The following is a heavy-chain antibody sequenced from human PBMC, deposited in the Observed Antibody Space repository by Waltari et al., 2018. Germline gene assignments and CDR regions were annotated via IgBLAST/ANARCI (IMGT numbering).Heavy chain of an antibody. D-gene: IGHD4-17*01. CDR1: GGSISVYY. V-gene: IGHV4-59*01. Sequence: QVQLQESGPGLVKPSETLSLTCTVSGGSISVYYWSWIRQPPGKGLEWIGYIYYSGSTNYNPSLKSRVTISVDTSKNQFSLKLSSVTAADTAVYYCARHVPTVTTFPPVWLFDYWGQGTLVTVSS. CDR2: IYYSGST. J-gene: IGHJ4*02. CDR3: ARHVPTVTTFPPVWLFDY.